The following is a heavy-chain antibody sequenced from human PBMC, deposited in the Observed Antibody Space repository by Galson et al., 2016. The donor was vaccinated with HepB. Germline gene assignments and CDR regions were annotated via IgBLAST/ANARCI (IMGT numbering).Heavy chain of an antibody. V-gene: IGHV4-39*01. D-gene: IGHD4-23*01. Sequence: ETLSLTCTVSGASINSSPYFWGWIRQPPGKGLEWIGTIFHTGTTYYNPSLQSRVTISVDTSKNQFSLNLISVTAADTAMYYCARHLGTPVVKWFEPWGQGTLVSVSS. CDR2: IFHTGTT. J-gene: IGHJ5*02. CDR1: GASINSSPYF. CDR3: ARHLGTPVVKWFEP.